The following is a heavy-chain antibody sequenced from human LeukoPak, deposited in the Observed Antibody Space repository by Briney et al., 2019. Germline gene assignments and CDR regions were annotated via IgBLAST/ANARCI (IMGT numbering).Heavy chain of an antibody. D-gene: IGHD3-22*01. CDR2: ISSNI. CDR1: GITGYS. J-gene: IGHJ4*02. CDR3: ARDGINYYDSSGYWGSFDY. Sequence: PGGSLRLSCAASGITGYSMHWVRQAPGKGLEWVCSISSNIYCADSVKGRFTISRDNSKNTLYLQMNSLRAEDTAVYYCARDGINYYDSSGYWGSFDYWGQGTLVTVSS. V-gene: IGHV3-21*01.